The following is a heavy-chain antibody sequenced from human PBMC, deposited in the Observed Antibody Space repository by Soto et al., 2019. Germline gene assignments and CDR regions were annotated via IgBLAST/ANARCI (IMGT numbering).Heavy chain of an antibody. CDR1: GYTFTSYY. CDR2: INPSGGST. D-gene: IGHD2-2*01. V-gene: IGHV1-46*01. J-gene: IGHJ6*02. Sequence: GASVKVSCKASGYTFTSYYMHWVRQAPGQGLEWMGIINPSGGSTSYAQKFQGRVTMTRDTSTSTVYMELSSLRSEDTAVYYCAIGYCSSTSCSGMVVWGQGTTVTVSS. CDR3: AIGYCSSTSCSGMVV.